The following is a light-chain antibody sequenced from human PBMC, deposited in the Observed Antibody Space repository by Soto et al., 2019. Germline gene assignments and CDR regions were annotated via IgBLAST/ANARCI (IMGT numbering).Light chain of an antibody. CDR3: QQFDNVPLT. J-gene: IGKJ4*01. CDR1: RDITDY. CDR2: DAS. V-gene: IGKV1-33*01. Sequence: DTQMTQSPSSLSASVGDRVTITCQASRDITDYLNWYQQKPGKAPKLLIYDASNLETGVPSRFSGSGSGTDFTLTITSXQPEDIATYYCQQFDNVPLTFGGGTKVDIK.